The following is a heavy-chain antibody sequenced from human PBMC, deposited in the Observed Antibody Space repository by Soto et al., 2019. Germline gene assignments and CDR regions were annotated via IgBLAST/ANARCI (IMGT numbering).Heavy chain of an antibody. J-gene: IGHJ4*02. CDR1: GFTFSNAW. CDR2: IKSKTDGGTT. CDR3: TTEEVPLWFGKVPARYDY. Sequence: PGGSLRLSCAASGFTFSNAWMSWVRQAPGKGLEWVGRIKSKTDGGTTDYAAPVKGRFTISRDDSKNTLYLQMNSLKTEDTAVYYCTTEEVPLWFGKVPARYDYWGQGTLVTVSS. D-gene: IGHD3-10*01. V-gene: IGHV3-15*01.